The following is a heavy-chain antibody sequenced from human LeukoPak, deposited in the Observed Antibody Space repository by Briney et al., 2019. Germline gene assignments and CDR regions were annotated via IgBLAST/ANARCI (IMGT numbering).Heavy chain of an antibody. CDR1: GGTFSSYA. D-gene: IGHD6-19*01. CDR3: AREDSSGWYLFDY. J-gene: IGHJ4*02. Sequence: GASVKLSCTASGGTFSSYAISWVRQAPGQGLEWMGGIIPIFGTANYAQKFQGRVTMTRYTSTSTVYVELSSLRSKDTAVYYCAREDSSGWYLFDYWGQGTMVTVSS. CDR2: IIPIFGTA. V-gene: IGHV1-69*05.